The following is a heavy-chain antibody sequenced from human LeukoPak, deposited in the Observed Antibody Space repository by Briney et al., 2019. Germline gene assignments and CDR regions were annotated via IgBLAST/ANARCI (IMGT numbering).Heavy chain of an antibody. Sequence: GGSLRLSCAASGFTFTNYWMHWVRQAPGKGLEWVSSISSSGSYIYYADSMQGRFTISRDNSKNTLYLQMDSLRGEDTAVYYCAKDFRIGYSAHFDYWGQGALVTVS. CDR2: ISSSGSYI. D-gene: IGHD2-21*01. CDR1: GFTFTNYW. V-gene: IGHV3-21*04. CDR3: AKDFRIGYSAHFDY. J-gene: IGHJ4*02.